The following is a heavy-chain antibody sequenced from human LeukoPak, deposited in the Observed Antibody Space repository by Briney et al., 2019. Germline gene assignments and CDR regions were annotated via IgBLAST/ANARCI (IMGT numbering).Heavy chain of an antibody. Sequence: GASVKVSCKASGYTFTGYYMHWVRQAPGQGLEWMGWINPNSGGTNYAQKFQGWVTMTRDTSISTAYMELSRLRSDDTAAYYCARDRGAGGYCSSTSCYPGDPRAANYGMDVWGKGTTVTVSS. D-gene: IGHD2-2*01. V-gene: IGHV1-2*04. CDR3: ARDRGAGGYCSSTSCYPGDPRAANYGMDV. CDR1: GYTFTGYY. J-gene: IGHJ6*04. CDR2: INPNSGGT.